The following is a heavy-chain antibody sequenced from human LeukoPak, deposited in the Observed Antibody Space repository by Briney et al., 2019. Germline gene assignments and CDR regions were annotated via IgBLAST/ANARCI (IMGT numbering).Heavy chain of an antibody. Sequence: ASVNVSYKVSGYTFTDYYMHWGQQAPGKGLEWMGLVDPEDGETIYAEKFQGRVTITADTSTDTAYMKLSSLRSEDTAVYYCAAGEYPRKNWFDPWGQGTLVTVSS. V-gene: IGHV1-69-2*01. D-gene: IGHD2-2*02. CDR1: GYTFTDYY. CDR3: AAGEYPRKNWFDP. CDR2: VDPEDGET. J-gene: IGHJ5*02.